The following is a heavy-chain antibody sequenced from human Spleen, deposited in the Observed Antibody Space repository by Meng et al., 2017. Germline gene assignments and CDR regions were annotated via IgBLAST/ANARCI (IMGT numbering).Heavy chain of an antibody. V-gene: IGHV4-31*02. CDR2: IYHSGTT. CDR3: ARQLRYFDWFDL. CDR1: GGSMINSDFY. Sequence: QMHLQESGQRLVKPSQTLSLTCNVSGGSMINSDFYWSWIRQHPERGLEWIGYIYHSGTTSYHPSLKSRITISLDTSQNKFSLEVASVTAADTAVYYCARQLRYFDWFDLWGQGTLVTVSS. J-gene: IGHJ5*02. D-gene: IGHD3-9*01.